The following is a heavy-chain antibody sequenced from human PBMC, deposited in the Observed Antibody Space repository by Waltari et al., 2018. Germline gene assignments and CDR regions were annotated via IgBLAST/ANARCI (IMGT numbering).Heavy chain of an antibody. Sequence: QVQLVQSGAEVKKPGSSVKVSCKASGGTFSSYAISWVRQAPGPGLEWMGGIIPIFGTANYAQKFQGRVTITADESTSTAYMELSSLRSEDTAVYYCARVGGRIDYGDNNWFDPWGQGTLVTVSS. J-gene: IGHJ5*02. CDR2: IIPIFGTA. CDR1: GGTFSSYA. V-gene: IGHV1-69*01. CDR3: ARVGGRIDYGDNNWFDP. D-gene: IGHD4-17*01.